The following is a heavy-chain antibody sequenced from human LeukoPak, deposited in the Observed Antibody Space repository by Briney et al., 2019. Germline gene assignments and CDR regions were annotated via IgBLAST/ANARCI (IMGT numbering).Heavy chain of an antibody. CDR1: GGSISSYY. Sequence: SETLSLTCTVSGGSISSYYWSWIRQPPGKGLEWIGYISYSGSTNYNPSLKSRVTISVDTSKNQFSLNLTSVTAADTAVYYCAREYDYVWGSYNWFDPWGQGTLVTVSS. D-gene: IGHD3-16*01. V-gene: IGHV4-59*01. CDR2: ISYSGST. J-gene: IGHJ5*02. CDR3: AREYDYVWGSYNWFDP.